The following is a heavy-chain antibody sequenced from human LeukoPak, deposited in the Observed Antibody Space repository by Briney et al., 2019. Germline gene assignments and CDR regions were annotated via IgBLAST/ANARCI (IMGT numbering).Heavy chain of an antibody. Sequence: SETLSLTCTVSGGSISSYYWSWIRQPPGKGLEWIGYIYYSGSTNYNPSLKSRVTISVDTSKNQFSLKLSSVTAADTAVYYCVRKYYDILTGSYYFDYWGQGTLVTVSS. CDR1: GGSISSYY. CDR3: VRKYYDILTGSYYFDY. J-gene: IGHJ4*02. CDR2: IYYSGST. D-gene: IGHD3-9*01. V-gene: IGHV4-59*01.